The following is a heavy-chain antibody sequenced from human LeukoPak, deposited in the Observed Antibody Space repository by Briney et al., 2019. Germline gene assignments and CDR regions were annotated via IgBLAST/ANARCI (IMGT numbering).Heavy chain of an antibody. D-gene: IGHD5-24*01. Sequence: SETLSLTCTVSGGSISSCDYYWSWIRQPPGKGLEWIGYIYYSGSTYYNPSLKSRVTISVDTSKNQFSLKLSSVTAADTAVYYCARGLRWRYYYYGMDVWGQGTTVTVSS. V-gene: IGHV4-30-4*01. J-gene: IGHJ6*02. CDR1: GGSISSCDYY. CDR2: IYYSGST. CDR3: ARGLRWRYYYYGMDV.